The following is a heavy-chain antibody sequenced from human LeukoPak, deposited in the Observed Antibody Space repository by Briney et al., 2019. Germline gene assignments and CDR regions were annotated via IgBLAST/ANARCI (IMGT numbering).Heavy chain of an antibody. Sequence: GRSLRLSCAAAGFTLSSDAVHWVRQAPGKGLEWVAVISSDGTSKYYADSVKGRFSISRDNSKNTLYLQMNSLRVEDTAVYYCARDLGQRRVMSYWGQGTLVTVSS. V-gene: IGHV3-30*04. CDR2: ISSDGTSK. J-gene: IGHJ4*02. CDR1: GFTLSSDA. D-gene: IGHD6-25*01. CDR3: ARDLGQRRVMSY.